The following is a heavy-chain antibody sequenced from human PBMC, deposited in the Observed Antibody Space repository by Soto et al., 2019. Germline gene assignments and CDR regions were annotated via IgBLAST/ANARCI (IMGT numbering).Heavy chain of an antibody. V-gene: IGHV1-69*13. CDR3: AREGHSSGYVVH. D-gene: IGHD3-22*01. CDR2: IIPIFGTA. J-gene: IGHJ4*02. CDR1: GCTFSSYA. Sequence: RASVKVSCKASGCTFSSYAISWVRQAPGQGLEWMGGIIPIFGTANYAQKFQGRVTITADESTSTAYMELSSLRSEDTAVYYCAREGHSSGYVVHWGQGTRVTV.